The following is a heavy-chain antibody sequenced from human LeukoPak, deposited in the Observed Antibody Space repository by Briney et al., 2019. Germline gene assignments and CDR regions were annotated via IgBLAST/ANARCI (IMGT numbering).Heavy chain of an antibody. J-gene: IGHJ3*02. D-gene: IGHD1-1*01. CDR3: ARDQAGTHDAFDI. CDR1: GFTFSSYG. V-gene: IGHV3-30*03. CDR2: ISYDGSNK. Sequence: GGSLRLSCAASGFTFSSYGMHWVRQAPGKGLEWVAVISYDGSNKYYADSVKGRFTISRDNSKNTLYLQMNGLRADDTAVYYCARDQAGTHDAFDIWGQGTMVTVSS.